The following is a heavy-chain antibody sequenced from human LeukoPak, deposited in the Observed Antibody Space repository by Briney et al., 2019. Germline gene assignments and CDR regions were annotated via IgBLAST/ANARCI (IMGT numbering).Heavy chain of an antibody. CDR1: GGSFSGYY. J-gene: IGHJ5*02. D-gene: IGHD2-2*01. Sequence: SETLSLTCVVYGGSFSGYYWSWIRQPPGKGLEWIGEINHSGSTNYNPSLKSRVTISVDTSKNQFSLKLSSVTAADTAVYYCARVVISSRFDPWGQGTLVTVSS. V-gene: IGHV4-34*01. CDR2: INHSGST. CDR3: ARVVISSRFDP.